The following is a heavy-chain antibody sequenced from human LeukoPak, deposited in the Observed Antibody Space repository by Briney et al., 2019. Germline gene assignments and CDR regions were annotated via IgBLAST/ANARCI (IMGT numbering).Heavy chain of an antibody. Sequence: KSSETLSLTCAVSGGSISTAYWWNWVRQSPGKGLEWIGEIYHRGNSKYNPSLKSRVSISVYTSNNQFSLKVTSLTAANTAVYYCARAFHPPDFAFGRAPYYFDLWGQGTLVTVSS. CDR2: IYHRGNS. CDR3: ARAFHPPDFAFGRAPYYFDL. V-gene: IGHV4-4*02. D-gene: IGHD3-16*01. J-gene: IGHJ4*01. CDR1: GGSISTAYW.